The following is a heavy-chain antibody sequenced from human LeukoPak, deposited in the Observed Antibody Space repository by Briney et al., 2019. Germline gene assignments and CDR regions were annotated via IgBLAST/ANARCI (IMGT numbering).Heavy chain of an antibody. J-gene: IGHJ4*02. V-gene: IGHV3-74*01. CDR3: ARDSGAAADPFDY. D-gene: IGHD6-25*01. Sequence: PGGSLRLSCAASGFTFSTYWMHWVRQVPGKGLVWVSRINGGGSSTSYADSVKGRFTISRDNAKNTLYLQMNSLRAGDTAVYYCARDSGAAADPFDYWGQGTLVTVSS. CDR1: GFTFSTYW. CDR2: INGGGSST.